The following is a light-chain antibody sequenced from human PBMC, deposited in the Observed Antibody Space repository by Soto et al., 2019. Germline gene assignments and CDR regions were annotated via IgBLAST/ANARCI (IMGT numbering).Light chain of an antibody. Sequence: GERVTLSCRASQSVTSHLAWYQQRPGQAPRLLIYGVSTRATGIPDRFSGSGSGTEFTLTISSLQSEDFAVYYCQQYSNWPPYTFGQGTKVDIK. CDR2: GVS. CDR1: QSVTSH. CDR3: QQYSNWPPYT. V-gene: IGKV3-15*01. J-gene: IGKJ2*01.